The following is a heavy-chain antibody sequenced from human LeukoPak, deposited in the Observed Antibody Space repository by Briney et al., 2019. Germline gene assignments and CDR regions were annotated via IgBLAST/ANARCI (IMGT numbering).Heavy chain of an antibody. Sequence: ASVKVSCKTSGYTFTDYYLHWVRQAPGQGLEWMGWINPNSGGISSAQKFQGRVTMTRDTSITTDYMEVSWLTSDDTAIYYCARADRLHGGPYLIGPWGQGTLVTVSS. CDR1: GYTFTDYY. V-gene: IGHV1-2*02. CDR3: ARADRLHGGPYLIGP. D-gene: IGHD3-16*01. J-gene: IGHJ5*02. CDR2: INPNSGGI.